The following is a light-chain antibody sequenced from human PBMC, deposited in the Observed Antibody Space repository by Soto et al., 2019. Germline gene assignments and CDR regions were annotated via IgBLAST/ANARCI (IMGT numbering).Light chain of an antibody. CDR2: DDT. J-gene: IGLJ3*02. CDR1: SSNIGADYH. Sequence: QPVLTQPPSVSGAPGQRVTISCAGSSSNIGADYHVHWYQQLPGTAPKLLIYDDTSRPSGVPDRFSGSKSGTSASLAITGLQPEDEADYYCLSYDSLSASKVFGGGTKVTVL. CDR3: LSYDSLSASKV. V-gene: IGLV1-40*01.